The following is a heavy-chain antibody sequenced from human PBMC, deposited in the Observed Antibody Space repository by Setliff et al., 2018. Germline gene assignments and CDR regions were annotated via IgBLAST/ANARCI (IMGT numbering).Heavy chain of an antibody. J-gene: IGHJ6*02. CDR1: GDSMIGYY. CDR2: VYSGGSP. V-gene: IGHV4-59*08. D-gene: IGHD6-13*01. CDR3: ARAGVLSAAGTVYYYYGMDV. Sequence: TLSLTCKVSGDSMIGYYWSWIRQPPGKGLDWIGYVYSGGSPNYSPSFKSRVTMSIDTSKNQFSLKLSSVTAADTAVYYCARAGVLSAAGTVYYYYGMDVWGQGTTVTVSS.